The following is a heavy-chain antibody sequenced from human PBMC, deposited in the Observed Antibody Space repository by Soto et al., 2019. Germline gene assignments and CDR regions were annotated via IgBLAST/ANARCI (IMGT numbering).Heavy chain of an antibody. D-gene: IGHD5-18*01. CDR2: IYPGDSDT. J-gene: IGHJ6*02. Sequence: GESLKISCKGSGYSFISYWIVWVRQMPGTGLEYMGIIYPGDSDTRYSPSFQGKVTISAGKSISTAYLQWSSLKASDTAMYYCARGGVDGVETARGKYYYYGMEGWGQGTTVTV. CDR3: ARGGVDGVETARGKYYYYGMEG. V-gene: IGHV5-51*01. CDR1: GYSFISYW.